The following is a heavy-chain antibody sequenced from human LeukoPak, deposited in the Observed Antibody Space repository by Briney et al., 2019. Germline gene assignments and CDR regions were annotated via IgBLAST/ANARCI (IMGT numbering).Heavy chain of an antibody. CDR1: GFTVSNYH. V-gene: IGHV3-23*01. D-gene: IGHD1-26*01. Sequence: GGSLRLSCAASGFTVSNYHINWVRQAPGWGLEWVAAIIHTGVETYYADSVKGRFTISRDNSKNTLYLQMNSLTAEDTAVYYCARDPKQLIVGAATGGDWGQGTLVTVSS. CDR3: ARDPKQLIVGAATGGD. CDR2: IIHTGVET. J-gene: IGHJ4*02.